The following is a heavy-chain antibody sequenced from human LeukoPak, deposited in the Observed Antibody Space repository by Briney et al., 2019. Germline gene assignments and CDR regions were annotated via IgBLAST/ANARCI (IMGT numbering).Heavy chain of an antibody. Sequence: PGGSLRLSCAASEFIVSINYMTWVRQAPGKGLEWVSAISGSGGSTYYADSVKGRFTISRDNSKNTLYLQMNSLRAEDTAVYYCAKEAVAGNDWFDPWGQGTLVTVSS. CDR2: ISGSGGST. J-gene: IGHJ5*02. V-gene: IGHV3-23*01. CDR1: EFIVSINY. CDR3: AKEAVAGNDWFDP. D-gene: IGHD6-19*01.